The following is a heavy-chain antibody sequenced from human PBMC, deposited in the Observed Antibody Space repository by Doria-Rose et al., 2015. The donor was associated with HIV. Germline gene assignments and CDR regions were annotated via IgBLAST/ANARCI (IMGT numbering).Heavy chain of an antibody. CDR2: IFSDDES. CDR1: GVSLSSPGMG. V-gene: IGHV2-26*01. D-gene: IGHD6-13*01. Sequence: VTLKESGPVLAKPTETLTLTCTVSGVSLSSPGMGVSWIRQPPGKALEWLANIFSDDESSYKTSLKSRLTISRGTSRSQVVPTMTDMDPVDTATYYCARIKSSRWYHKYYFDFWGQGTLVIVSA. CDR3: ARIKSSRWYHKYYFDF. J-gene: IGHJ4*02.